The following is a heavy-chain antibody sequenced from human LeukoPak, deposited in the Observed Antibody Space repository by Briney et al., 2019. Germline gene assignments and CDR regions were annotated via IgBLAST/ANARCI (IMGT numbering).Heavy chain of an antibody. CDR1: GYTFTSYD. Sequence: ASVKVSCKASGYTFTSYDINWVRQATGQGLEWMGWMNPNSGNTGYAQKFQGRVTITRNTSISTAYMELSSLRSEDTAVYYCARGIRVPEWELPDYYYMDVWGKGTTVTVSS. CDR3: ARGIRVPEWELPDYYYMDV. J-gene: IGHJ6*03. V-gene: IGHV1-8*03. CDR2: MNPNSGNT. D-gene: IGHD1-26*01.